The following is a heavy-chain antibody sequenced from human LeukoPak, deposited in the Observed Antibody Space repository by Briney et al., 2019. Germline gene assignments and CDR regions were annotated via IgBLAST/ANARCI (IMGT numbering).Heavy chain of an antibody. J-gene: IGHJ6*02. CDR3: ALDYYDSSGYYYYYGMDV. D-gene: IGHD3-22*01. CDR1: GYTFTGYY. V-gene: IGHV1-2*02. CDR2: INPNSGGT. Sequence: ASVTVSCKASGYTFTGYYMHWVRQAPGQGLEWMGWINPNSGGTNYAQKFQGRVTMTRDTSISTAYMELSRLRSDDTAVYYCALDYYDSSGYYYYYGMDVWGQGTTVTVSS.